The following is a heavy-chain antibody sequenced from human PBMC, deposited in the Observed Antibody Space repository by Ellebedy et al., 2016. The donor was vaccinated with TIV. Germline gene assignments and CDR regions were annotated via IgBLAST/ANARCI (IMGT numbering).Heavy chain of an antibody. CDR1: GHSLSDTW. CDR3: ARHPVSDAGPIDY. D-gene: IGHD5/OR15-5a*01. J-gene: IGHJ4*02. CDR2: VYHRGSS. V-gene: IGHV4-38-2*01. Sequence: GSLRLXXDVSGHSLSDTWWSWVRQPPGKGLEWIGSVYHRGSSYYNPSLRSRLTISVDPSKNQFSLRLSSVIAADSAVYYCARHPVSDAGPIDYWGQGILVAVS.